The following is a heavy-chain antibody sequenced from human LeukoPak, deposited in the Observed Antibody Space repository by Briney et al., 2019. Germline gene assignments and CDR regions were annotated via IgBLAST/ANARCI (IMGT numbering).Heavy chain of an antibody. CDR1: GFTFSSYW. Sequence: PGGSLRLSCAASGFTFSSYWMSCVRQAPGKGLEWVANIKQDGSEKYYVDSVKGRFTISGDNAKNSLYLQMNSLRAEDTAVYYCARDLRRPVPFGELFLPNSDWGQGTLVTVSS. CDR3: ARDLRRPVPFGELFLPNSD. J-gene: IGHJ4*02. D-gene: IGHD3-10*01. CDR2: IKQDGSEK. V-gene: IGHV3-7*01.